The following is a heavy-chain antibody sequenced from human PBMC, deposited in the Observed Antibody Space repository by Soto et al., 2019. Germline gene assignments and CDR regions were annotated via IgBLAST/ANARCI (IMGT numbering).Heavy chain of an antibody. J-gene: IGHJ6*02. V-gene: IGHV4-30-2*01. CDR1: GGSISSGGYS. CDR3: ARAHYGDYGYGMDV. Sequence: QLQLQESGSGLVKPSQTLSLTCAVSGGSISSGGYSWSWIRQPPGKGLEWIGYIYHSGSTYYNPSLQRRVTISVDRSKTQFSLTLSSVTAAATAVYYCARAHYGDYGYGMDVWGQGTTVTVSS. D-gene: IGHD4-17*01. CDR2: IYHSGST.